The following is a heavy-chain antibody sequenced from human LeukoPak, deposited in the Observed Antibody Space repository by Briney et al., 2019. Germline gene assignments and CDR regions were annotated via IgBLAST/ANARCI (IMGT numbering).Heavy chain of an antibody. J-gene: IGHJ1*01. V-gene: IGHV3-48*01. CDR3: ARVITVYNVYEEVAEYFQY. CDR2: ISSSSSTI. D-gene: IGHD5/OR15-5a*01. CDR1: GFTFSSYS. Sequence: GGSLRLSCAASGFTFSSYSMNWVRQAPGKGLEWVSYISSSSSTIYYADSVKGRFTISRDNAKNSLYLQMNSLRAEDTAVYYCARVITVYNVYEEVAEYFQYWGQGTLVTVSS.